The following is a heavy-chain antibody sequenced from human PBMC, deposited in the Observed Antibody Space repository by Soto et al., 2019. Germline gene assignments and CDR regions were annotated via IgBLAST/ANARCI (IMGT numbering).Heavy chain of an antibody. J-gene: IGHJ4*02. CDR1: GFTFSSYS. V-gene: IGHV3-48*01. CDR3: ARMVAPQRDY. CDR2: ISSSSSTI. Sequence: EVQLVESGGGLVQPGGSLRLSCAASGFTFSSYSMNWVRQAPGKGLERVSYISSSSSTIYYADSVKGRFTISRDNAKTSLYLQMNSLRAEDTAVYYCARMVAPQRDYWGQGTLVTVSS. D-gene: IGHD2-15*01.